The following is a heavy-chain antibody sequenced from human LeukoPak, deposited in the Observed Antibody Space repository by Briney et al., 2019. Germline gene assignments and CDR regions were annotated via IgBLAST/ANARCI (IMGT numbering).Heavy chain of an antibody. D-gene: IGHD4-17*01. CDR2: ISYDGSNK. CDR1: GFTFSSYG. V-gene: IGHV3-30*18. CDR3: ANAEYGDYVGYLDY. J-gene: IGHJ4*02. Sequence: GRSLRLSCAASGFTFSSYGMHWVRQTPGKGLEWVAVISYDGSNKYYADSVKGRFTISRDNSKNTLYLQMNSLRVEDTAVYYCANAEYGDYVGYLDYWGQGTLVTVSS.